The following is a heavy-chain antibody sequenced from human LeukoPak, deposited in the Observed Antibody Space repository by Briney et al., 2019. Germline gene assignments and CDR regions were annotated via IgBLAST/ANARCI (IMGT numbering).Heavy chain of an antibody. CDR1: GFTFSSYE. CDR2: ISSSGSAI. Sequence: GGSLRLSCAASGFTFSSYEMNWVRQAPGKGLEWVSYISSSGSAIHYADSVKGRFTISRDNAKNTLYLQMNSLRAEDTAVYYCARGPSGYHNTGGQGTLVTVSS. V-gene: IGHV3-48*03. J-gene: IGHJ4*02. D-gene: IGHD5-12*01. CDR3: ARGPSGYHNT.